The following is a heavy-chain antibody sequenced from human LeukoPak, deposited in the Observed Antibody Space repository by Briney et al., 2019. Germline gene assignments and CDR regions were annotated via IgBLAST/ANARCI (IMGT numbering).Heavy chain of an antibody. CDR1: GYTFTSYG. D-gene: IGHD4-23*01. CDR3: ARATFTTTVVTQSDYYYYGMDV. V-gene: IGHV1-18*01. J-gene: IGHJ6*02. CDR2: ISAYNGNT. Sequence: GASVTVSCKASGYTFTSYGISWVRQAPGQGLEWMGWISAYNGNTNYAQKLQGRVAMTTDTSTSTAYMELRSLRSDDTAVYYCARATFTTTVVTQSDYYYYGMDVWGQGTTVTVSS.